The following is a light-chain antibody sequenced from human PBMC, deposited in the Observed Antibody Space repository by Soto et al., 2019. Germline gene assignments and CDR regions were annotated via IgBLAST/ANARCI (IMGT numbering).Light chain of an antibody. Sequence: PFTLSPSVRCIVNIPCRASQSISSWLAWYQQKPGKAPKLLIYDASSLESWVPSRFSGSASGTEFTLTISSLQPDDIATYYCQQYNRYWTFGQGTKVDIK. V-gene: IGKV1-5*01. J-gene: IGKJ1*01. CDR3: QQYNRYWT. CDR1: QSISSW. CDR2: DAS.